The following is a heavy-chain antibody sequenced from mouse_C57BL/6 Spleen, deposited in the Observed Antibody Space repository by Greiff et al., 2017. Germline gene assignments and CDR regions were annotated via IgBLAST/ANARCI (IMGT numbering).Heavy chain of an antibody. D-gene: IGHD1-1*01. CDR2: IYPGSGNT. J-gene: IGHJ2*01. V-gene: IGHV1-66*01. Sequence: VQLQQSGPELVKPGASVKISCKASGYSFTSYYIHWVKQRPGQGLEWIGWIYPGSGNTKYNEKFKGKATLTADTSSSTAYMQLSSLTSEDSAVYYGAREEGAVRDYFDYWGQGTTLTVSS. CDR1: GYSFTSYY. CDR3: AREEGAVRDYFDY.